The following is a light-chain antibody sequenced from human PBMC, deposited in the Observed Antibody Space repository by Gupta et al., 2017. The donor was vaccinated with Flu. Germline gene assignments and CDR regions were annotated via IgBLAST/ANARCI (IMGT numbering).Light chain of an antibody. CDR2: VNSDGSH. V-gene: IGLV4-69*01. J-gene: IGLJ3*02. CDR3: QTWGTGNWV. CDR1: SGHSSYA. Sequence: VKITCTLSSGHSSYAIALHQQQPEKGPRYLMKVNSDGSHSKGDGIPDRFSGSSSGAERYLTISSLQSEDEADYYCQTWGTGNWVFGGGTKLTVL.